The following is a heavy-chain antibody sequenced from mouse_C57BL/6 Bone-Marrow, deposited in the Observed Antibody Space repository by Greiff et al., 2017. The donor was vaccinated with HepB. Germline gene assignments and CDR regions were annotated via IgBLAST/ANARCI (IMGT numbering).Heavy chain of an antibody. V-gene: IGHV5-17*01. CDR3: TRGRRGGFAY. Sequence: EVKLVESGGGLVKPGGSLKLSCAASGFTFSDYGMHWVRQAPEKGLEWVAYISSGSSTIYYADTVKGRFTISRDNAKNTLFLQMTRLRSEDTAMYYCTRGRRGGFAYWGQGTLVTVSA. CDR2: ISSGSSTI. D-gene: IGHD2-12*01. CDR1: GFTFSDYG. J-gene: IGHJ3*01.